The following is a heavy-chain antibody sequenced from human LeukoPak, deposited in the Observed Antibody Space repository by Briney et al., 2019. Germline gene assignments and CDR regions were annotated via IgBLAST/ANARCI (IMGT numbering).Heavy chain of an antibody. J-gene: IGHJ4*02. CDR2: IYTSGST. CDR1: GGSISSYY. D-gene: IGHD6-13*01. CDR3: ASAVAAVRGGLDY. V-gene: IGHV4-4*07. Sequence: SETLSLTCTVSGGSISSYYWTWIRQPAGKGLEWIWRIYTSGSTNYNPSLKSRVTMSVDTSKNQFSLKLRSVTAADTAVYYCASAVAAVRGGLDYWGQGTLVTVSS.